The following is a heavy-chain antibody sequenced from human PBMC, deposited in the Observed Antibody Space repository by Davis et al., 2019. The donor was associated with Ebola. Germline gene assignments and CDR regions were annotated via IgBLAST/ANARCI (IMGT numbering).Heavy chain of an antibody. CDR2: IDHSGRT. CDR1: GGSFSGYY. CDR3: ARYCSSNTCNLFDF. V-gene: IGHV4-34*01. J-gene: IGHJ5*01. Sequence: SQTLSLTCAVYGGSFSGYYWTWIRQPPGKGLEWIGEIDHSGRTTWNASLKSRVTISVDTSKNQFSLKLTSVTAADTAVYYCARYCSSNTCNLFDFWGQGSLVTVSS. D-gene: IGHD2-2*01.